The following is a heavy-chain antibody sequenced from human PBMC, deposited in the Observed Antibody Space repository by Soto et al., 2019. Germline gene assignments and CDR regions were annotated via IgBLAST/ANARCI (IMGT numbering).Heavy chain of an antibody. CDR2: IGTAGDT. J-gene: IGHJ4*02. Sequence: GGSLRLSCAASGFTFSSYDMHWVRQATGKGLEWVSAIGTAGDTYYPGSVKGRFTISRENAKNSLYLQMNSLRAGDTAVYYCASYVDTAMVPGFLGYYWGQGTLVTVPS. CDR1: GFTFSSYD. D-gene: IGHD5-18*01. CDR3: ASYVDTAMVPGFLGYY. V-gene: IGHV3-13*01.